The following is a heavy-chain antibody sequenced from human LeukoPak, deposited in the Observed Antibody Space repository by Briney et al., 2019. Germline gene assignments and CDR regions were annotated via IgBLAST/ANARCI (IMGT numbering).Heavy chain of an antibody. J-gene: IGHJ3*02. CDR1: GFTFSSYS. D-gene: IGHD1-1*01. CDR2: ISSSSSTI. CDR3: ARDQLETAFDI. Sequence: GGSLRLSCAASGFTFSSYSMNWVRPAQGKGLGWVSYISSSSSTIYYADSVKGRFTRSRDNAKSSLYLQMNSLRANDTAVYYCARDQLETAFDIWGQGTMVTVSS. V-gene: IGHV3-48*04.